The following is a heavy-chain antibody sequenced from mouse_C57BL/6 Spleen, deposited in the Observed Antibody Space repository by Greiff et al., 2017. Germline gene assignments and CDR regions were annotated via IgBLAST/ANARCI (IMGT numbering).Heavy chain of an antibody. CDR3: VRQGYGQHFDY. J-gene: IGHJ2*01. CDR2: IRSKSNNYAT. Sequence: EVMLVESGGGLVQPKGSLKLSCAASGFSFNTYAMNWVRQAPGKGLEWVARIRSKSNNYATYYADSVKDRFTITRDDSESMLYLQMNNLKTEDTAMYYCVRQGYGQHFDYWGQGTTLTVSS. V-gene: IGHV10-1*01. D-gene: IGHD1-2*01. CDR1: GFSFNTYA.